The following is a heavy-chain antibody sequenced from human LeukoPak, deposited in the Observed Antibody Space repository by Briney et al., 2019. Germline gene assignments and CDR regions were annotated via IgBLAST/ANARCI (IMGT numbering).Heavy chain of an antibody. CDR3: AKSHDFADDF. D-gene: IGHD1-1*01. V-gene: IGHV3-30*18. CDR1: RFTFSSYD. CDR2: ISYDGSKK. Sequence: GGSLRLSCAASRFTFSSYDMHWVRQAPGKGLEWVAVISYDGSKKYYADSVKGRFTISRDNSKNTLYLQMNSLRAEDTAVYYCAKSHDFADDFWGQGTLVTVSS. J-gene: IGHJ4*02.